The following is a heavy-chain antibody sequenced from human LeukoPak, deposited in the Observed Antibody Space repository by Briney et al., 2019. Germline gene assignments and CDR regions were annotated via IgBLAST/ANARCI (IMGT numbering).Heavy chain of an antibody. V-gene: IGHV3-30-3*01. CDR2: ISYDGSNK. CDR1: GFTFSSYA. CDR3: ARDGYSCGFSPSYYFDY. Sequence: GGSLRLSCAASGFTFSSYAMHWVRQAPGKGLEWVAVISYDGSNKYYADSVKGRFTISRDNSKNTLYLQMNSLRAEDTAVYYCARDGYSCGFSPSYYFDYWGQGTLVTVSS. D-gene: IGHD5-18*01. J-gene: IGHJ4*02.